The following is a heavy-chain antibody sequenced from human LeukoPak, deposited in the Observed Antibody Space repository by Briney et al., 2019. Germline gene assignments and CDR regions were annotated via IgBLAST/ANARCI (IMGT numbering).Heavy chain of an antibody. CDR3: ARRWVATDFDY. CDR2: INPNSGGT. Sequence: ASVKVSCKASGYTFSSYYVHWVRQAPGQGLEWMGWINPNSGGTNYAQKFQGRVTMTRDTSISTAYMELSRLRSDDTAVYYCARRWVATDFDYWGQGTLVTVSS. CDR1: GYTFSSYY. J-gene: IGHJ4*02. D-gene: IGHD5-12*01. V-gene: IGHV1-2*02.